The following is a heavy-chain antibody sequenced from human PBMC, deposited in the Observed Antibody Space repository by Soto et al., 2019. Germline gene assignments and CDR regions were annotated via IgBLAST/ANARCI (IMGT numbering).Heavy chain of an antibody. Sequence: AGSLRLSCAASGFTFSSYWMHWVRQAPGKGLVWVSRINSDGSSTSYADSVKGRFTISRDNAKNTLYLQMNSLRAEDTAVYYCARETGVAVPYYYYGMDVWGQGTTVTVSS. CDR2: INSDGSST. D-gene: IGHD6-19*01. J-gene: IGHJ6*02. CDR3: ARETGVAVPYYYYGMDV. CDR1: GFTFSSYW. V-gene: IGHV3-74*01.